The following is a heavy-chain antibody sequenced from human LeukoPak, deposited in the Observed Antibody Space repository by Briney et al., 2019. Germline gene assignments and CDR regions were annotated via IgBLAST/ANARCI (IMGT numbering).Heavy chain of an antibody. V-gene: IGHV1-18*01. CDR1: GYSFTTYG. CDR2: ISANNNNT. Sequence: ASVKVSCKASGYSFTTYGISWVRQAPGQGLEWMGWISANNNNTDNVQKLQGRVTMTTDTSTSTAYMELRSLRSDDTAMYYCAREGGYSGYDYWGQGTLVTVSS. CDR3: AREGGYSGYDY. J-gene: IGHJ4*02. D-gene: IGHD5-12*01.